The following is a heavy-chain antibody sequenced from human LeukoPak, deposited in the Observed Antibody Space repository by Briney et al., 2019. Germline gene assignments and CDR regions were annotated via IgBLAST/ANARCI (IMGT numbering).Heavy chain of an antibody. CDR1: GFTFSSYS. CDR2: ISGSSSYI. D-gene: IGHD6-6*01. Sequence: GGSLRLSCAASGFTFSSYSMNWVRQAPGKGLEWVSSISGSSSYIYYADSVKGRFTISRHNAKNSLYLQMNSLRAEDTAVYYCAREDSSSKRRAYYFDYWGQGTLVTVSS. V-gene: IGHV3-21*01. J-gene: IGHJ4*02. CDR3: AREDSSSKRRAYYFDY.